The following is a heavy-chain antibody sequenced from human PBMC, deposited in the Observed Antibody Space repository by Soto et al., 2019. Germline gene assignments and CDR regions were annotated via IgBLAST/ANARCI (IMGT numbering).Heavy chain of an antibody. CDR1: GYAFTTYG. Sequence: QGHLVQSGAEVKKPGASVKVSCQGSGYAFTTYGITWVRQAPGQGLEWLGWISAHNGNTNYAQKLQGRVTVTRDTTTSTAYMELRSLRYDDTAVYYCARVRYGDYWGQGALVTVSS. J-gene: IGHJ4*02. CDR2: ISAHNGNT. V-gene: IGHV1-18*01. CDR3: ARVRYGDY. D-gene: IGHD1-1*01.